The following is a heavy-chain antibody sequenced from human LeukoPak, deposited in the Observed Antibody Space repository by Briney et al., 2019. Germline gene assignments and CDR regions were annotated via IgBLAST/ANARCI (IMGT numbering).Heavy chain of an antibody. CDR2: IYSGGSK. J-gene: IGHJ2*01. V-gene: IGHV3-53*01. Sequence: KPGGSLRLSCAASGYSVSSNDMSWVRQARGGELEWLSIIYSGGSKFYAASVKGRFTISRDISENTLHLEMNSLRAEDTAVYYCASLLQGWWYFEFWGRGTLVTVSS. D-gene: IGHD5-24*01. CDR1: GYSVSSND. CDR3: ASLLQGWWYFEF.